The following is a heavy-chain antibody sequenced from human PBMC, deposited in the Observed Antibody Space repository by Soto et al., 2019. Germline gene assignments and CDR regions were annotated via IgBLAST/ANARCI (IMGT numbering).Heavy chain of an antibody. CDR2: ISYDGSNK. CDR3: ARDRVKWELREFAFDI. Sequence: QVQLVESGGGVVQPGRSLRLSCAASGFTFSSYAMHWVRQAPGKGLEWVAVISYDGSNKYYADSVKGRFTISRDNSKNTLYLQMNSLRAEHTAVYYCARDRVKWELREFAFDIWGQGTMVTVSS. V-gene: IGHV3-30-3*01. J-gene: IGHJ3*02. D-gene: IGHD1-26*01. CDR1: GFTFSSYA.